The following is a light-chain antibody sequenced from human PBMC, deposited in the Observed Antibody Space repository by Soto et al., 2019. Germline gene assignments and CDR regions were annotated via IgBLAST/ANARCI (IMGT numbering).Light chain of an antibody. J-gene: IGKJ5*01. CDR1: QSVSSSY. CDR2: GAS. CDR3: QQYGSSPPIT. Sequence: IVFTQSPGTLSLCPGERATLSCRASQSVSSSYLAWYQQKPGQAPRLLIYGASSRATGIPDRFSGSGSGTDFTLTISRLEPEDFAVYYCQQYGSSPPITFGQGTRLEIK. V-gene: IGKV3-20*01.